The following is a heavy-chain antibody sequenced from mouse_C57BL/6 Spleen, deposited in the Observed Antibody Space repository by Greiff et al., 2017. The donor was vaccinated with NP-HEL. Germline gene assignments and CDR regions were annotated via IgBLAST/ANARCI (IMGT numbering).Heavy chain of an antibody. D-gene: IGHD3-2*02. CDR2: IRSKSNNYAT. CDR3: VRENSSGYAWFAY. CDR1: GFSFNTYA. Sequence: GGGLVQPKGSLKLSCAASGFSFNTYAMNWVRQAPGKGLEWVARIRSKSNNYATYYADSVKDRFTISRDDSESMLYLQMNNLKTEDTAMYYCVRENSSGYAWFAYWGQGTLVTVSA. J-gene: IGHJ3*01. V-gene: IGHV10-1*01.